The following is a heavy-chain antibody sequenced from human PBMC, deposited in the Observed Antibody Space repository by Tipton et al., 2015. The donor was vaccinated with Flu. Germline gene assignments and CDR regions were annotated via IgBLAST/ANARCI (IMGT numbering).Heavy chain of an antibody. Sequence: SLRLSCAASGFTFSNYAMHWVRQAPGKGLEWVAVISNDGSNKFYADSVKGRFTISRDNFKNTVHLQVNSPKAEDTAVYFCASSPQIGFCGGDCYSGSDYWGQGTLVTVSS. J-gene: IGHJ4*02. CDR1: GFTFSNYA. CDR2: ISNDGSNK. CDR3: ASSPQIGFCGGDCYSGSDY. D-gene: IGHD2-21*02. V-gene: IGHV3-30*04.